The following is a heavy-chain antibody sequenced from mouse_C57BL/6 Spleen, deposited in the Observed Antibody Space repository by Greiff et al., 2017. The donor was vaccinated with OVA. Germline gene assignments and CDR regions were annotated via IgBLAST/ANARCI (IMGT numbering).Heavy chain of an antibody. CDR3: ARRGNYAYYFDY. V-gene: IGHV1-55*01. J-gene: IGHJ2*01. Sequence: VQLQQPGAELVKPGASVKMSCKASGYTFTSYWITWVKQRPGQGLEWIGDIYPGSGSINYNEKFKSKATLTVDTSSSTAYMQLSSLTSEDSAVYYCARRGNYAYYFDYWGQGTTLTVSS. D-gene: IGHD2-1*01. CDR2: IYPGSGSI. CDR1: GYTFTSYW.